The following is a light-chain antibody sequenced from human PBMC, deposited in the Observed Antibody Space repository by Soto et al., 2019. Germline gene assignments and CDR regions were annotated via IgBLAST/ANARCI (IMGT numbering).Light chain of an antibody. J-gene: IGKJ1*01. Sequence: DIQMTQSPSTLSASVGDTVTITCRASQSISSGLAWYQQKPGKAPKLLIYKASSLESGVPSRFSGSGSGTEFTLTISSLQPDDFATYYCQQCNTYSRTFGQGTKVEIK. CDR1: QSISSG. V-gene: IGKV1-5*03. CDR2: KAS. CDR3: QQCNTYSRT.